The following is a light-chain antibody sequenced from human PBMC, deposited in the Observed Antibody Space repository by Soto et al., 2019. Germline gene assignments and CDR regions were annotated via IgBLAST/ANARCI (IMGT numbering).Light chain of an antibody. V-gene: IGLV1-44*01. J-gene: IGLJ2*01. CDR2: SNN. Sequence: QSVLTQPPSASGTPGQRVTISCSGSSSNIGSNTVTWYQQLPGTAPKLLIYSNNQLPSGVPDRFSGSKSGTAASLAISGLQSEDEADYYCASWDDSLNGFVVFGGGTKLTVL. CDR3: ASWDDSLNGFVV. CDR1: SSNIGSNT.